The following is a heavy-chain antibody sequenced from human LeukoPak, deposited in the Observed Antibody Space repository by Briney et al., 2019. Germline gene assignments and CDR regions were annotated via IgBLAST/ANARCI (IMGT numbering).Heavy chain of an antibody. CDR2: IIYSGGAT. J-gene: IGHJ4*02. CDR3: AKDGLYYDGSEHVYYFDS. V-gene: IGHV3-23*01. CDR1: GFTFSRSA. Sequence: GGSLRLSCAASGFTFSRSAVTWVRQGPGTGLEFVASIIYSGGATYYADSVKGRFTISRDNSKNTLYLQLNSLRAEDTALYYCAKDGLYYDGSEHVYYFDSWGQGTLVTVSS. D-gene: IGHD3-22*01.